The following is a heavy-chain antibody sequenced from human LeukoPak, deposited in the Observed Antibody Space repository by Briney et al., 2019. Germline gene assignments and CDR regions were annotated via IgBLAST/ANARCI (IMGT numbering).Heavy chain of an antibody. V-gene: IGHV4-30-2*01. D-gene: IGHD6-6*01. CDR1: GGSISSGGYY. Sequence: PSQTLSLTCTVSGGSISSGGYYWSWIRQPPGKGLEWIGYIYHSGSTYYNPSLKSRVTISVDRSKNQFSLKLSSVTAADTAVYYCARWDSSSSHLFDYWGQGTLVTVSS. J-gene: IGHJ4*02. CDR3: ARWDSSSSHLFDY. CDR2: IYHSGST.